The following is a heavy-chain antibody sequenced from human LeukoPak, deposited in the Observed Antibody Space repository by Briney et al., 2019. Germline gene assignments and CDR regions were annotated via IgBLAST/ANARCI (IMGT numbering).Heavy chain of an antibody. V-gene: IGHV1-2*02. J-gene: IGHJ1*01. CDR2: INPNSGGT. CDR1: GYTFTSYY. CDR3: AREYDYYDSSGYSAEYFQH. D-gene: IGHD3-22*01. Sequence: ASVKVSCKASGYTFTSYYMHWVRQAPGQGLEWMGWINPNSGGTNYAQKFQGRVTMTRDTSISTAYMELSRLRSDDTAVYYCAREYDYYDSSGYSAEYFQHWGQGTLVTVSS.